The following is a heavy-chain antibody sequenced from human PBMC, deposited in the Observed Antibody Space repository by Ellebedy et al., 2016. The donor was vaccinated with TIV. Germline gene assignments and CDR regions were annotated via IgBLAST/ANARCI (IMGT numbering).Heavy chain of an antibody. Sequence: GESLKISCAASGFTFSSYAMHWVRQAPGKGLEWVAGISYDESKKYYADSVKGRFTISRDNSKNTLYLQMNSLRAEETAVYYCARDSVRYSSTWYCFDYWGQGTLVTVSS. D-gene: IGHD6-13*01. V-gene: IGHV3-30-3*01. J-gene: IGHJ4*02. CDR2: ISYDESKK. CDR1: GFTFSSYA. CDR3: ARDSVRYSSTWYCFDY.